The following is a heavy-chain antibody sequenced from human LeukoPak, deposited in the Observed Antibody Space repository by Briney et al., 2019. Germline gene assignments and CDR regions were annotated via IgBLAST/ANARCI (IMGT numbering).Heavy chain of an antibody. V-gene: IGHV4-39*01. CDR3: ARLGFCTSTSCP. CDR1: GGSVGSSTYY. Sequence: SETLSLTCTVSGGSVGSSTYYWGWIRQPPGKGLEWIASIAYSGSTYNPSLKSRVTISVDTSKNQFSLKLSSVTAADTAVYYCARLGFCTSTSCPWGQGTLVTVSS. CDR2: IAYSGST. J-gene: IGHJ5*02. D-gene: IGHD2-2*01.